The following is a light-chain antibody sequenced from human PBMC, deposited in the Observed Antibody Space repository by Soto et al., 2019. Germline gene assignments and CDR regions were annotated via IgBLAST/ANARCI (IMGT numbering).Light chain of an antibody. V-gene: IGKV3-20*01. Sequence: EIVLTQSPGTLSLSPGERDTLSCRASQSISSNYLAWYQQKPGQAPRLLIYGASSRATGLPDRFSGTGSGTDFTLTINRLEPEDFAVYYCQQYGNSLLTFGGGTKVEI. J-gene: IGKJ4*01. CDR2: GAS. CDR1: QSISSNY. CDR3: QQYGNSLLT.